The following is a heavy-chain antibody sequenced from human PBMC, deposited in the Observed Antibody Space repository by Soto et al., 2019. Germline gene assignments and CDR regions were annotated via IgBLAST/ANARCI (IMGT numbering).Heavy chain of an antibody. CDR1: GFTFSSYA. Sequence: GGSLRLSCAASGFTFSSYAMSWVRQAPGKGLEWVSAISGSGGSTYYADSVKGRFTISRDNSKNTLYLQMNSLRAEDTAVYYCATPHGAYYDILTGYPPLGAFDIWGQGTMVTVSS. J-gene: IGHJ3*02. V-gene: IGHV3-23*01. D-gene: IGHD3-9*01. CDR3: ATPHGAYYDILTGYPPLGAFDI. CDR2: ISGSGGST.